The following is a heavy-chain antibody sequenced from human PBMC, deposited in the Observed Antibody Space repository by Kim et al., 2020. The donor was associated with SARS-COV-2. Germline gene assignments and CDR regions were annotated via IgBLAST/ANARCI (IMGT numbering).Heavy chain of an antibody. CDR1: GGSISSYY. D-gene: IGHD2-15*01. CDR3: AREVVVVAATPMGWFDP. Sequence: SETLSLTCIVSGGSISSYYWSWIRQPPGKGLEWIGYIYYSGSTNYNPSLKSRVTISVDTSKNQFSLKLSSVTAADTAVYYCAREVVVVAATPMGWFDPWGQGPLVTVSS. V-gene: IGHV4-59*13. CDR2: IYYSGST. J-gene: IGHJ5*02.